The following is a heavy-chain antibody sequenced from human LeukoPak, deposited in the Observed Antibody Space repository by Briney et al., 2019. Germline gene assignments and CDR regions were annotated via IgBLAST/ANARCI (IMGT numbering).Heavy chain of an antibody. V-gene: IGHV4-34*01. J-gene: IGHJ4*02. Sequence: SETLSLTCAVYGGSFSGYYWSWVRDPPRKGLEWIGEINHSGSTNYNPSLKSRVTISVDTSKTQFSLKLSSVTAADTAVYYCARGVSHWGQGTLVTVSS. CDR2: INHSGST. CDR1: GGSFSGYY. CDR3: ARGVSH.